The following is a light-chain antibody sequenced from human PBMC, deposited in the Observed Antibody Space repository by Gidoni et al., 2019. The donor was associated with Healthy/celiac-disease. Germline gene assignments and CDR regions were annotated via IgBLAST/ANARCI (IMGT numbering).Light chain of an antibody. CDR3: QQYNNWPLT. V-gene: IGKV3-15*01. CDR1: QSVSSN. CDR2: GGS. J-gene: IGKJ4*01. Sequence: EIVMTQSPATLSVSPGERATLSCRASQSVSSNLAWYQQKPGQAPRLLIYGGSTRATGIPARFSTSGCGTEFTLTISSLQSEDFAVYYCQQYNNWPLTFXGXTKVEIK.